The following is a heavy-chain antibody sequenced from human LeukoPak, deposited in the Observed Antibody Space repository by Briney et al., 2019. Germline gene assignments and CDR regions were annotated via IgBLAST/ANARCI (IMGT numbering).Heavy chain of an antibody. Sequence: ASVKVSCKASGYTFTGYYMHWVRQAPGQGLEWMGWINPNSGGTNYAQKFQGWVTMTRDTSISTAYLQWSSLKASDTAMYYCARLVMDAFDIWGQGTMVTVSS. V-gene: IGHV1-2*04. J-gene: IGHJ3*02. D-gene: IGHD3-16*01. CDR3: ARLVMDAFDI. CDR1: GYTFTGYY. CDR2: INPNSGGT.